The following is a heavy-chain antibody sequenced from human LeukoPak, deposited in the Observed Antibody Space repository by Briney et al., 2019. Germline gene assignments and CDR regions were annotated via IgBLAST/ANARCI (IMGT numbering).Heavy chain of an antibody. J-gene: IGHJ4*02. CDR2: IYSSGSA. Sequence: SETLSLTCTVSGGSFSSYYWSWFRQPAGKGLEWIGRIYSSGSANYNPSLKSRVAMSVDPSKNHFSLKMSSVTAADTAVYYCARGNADYGDCFDYWGQGTLVTVSS. D-gene: IGHD4-17*01. V-gene: IGHV4-4*07. CDR3: ARGNADYGDCFDY. CDR1: GGSFSSYY.